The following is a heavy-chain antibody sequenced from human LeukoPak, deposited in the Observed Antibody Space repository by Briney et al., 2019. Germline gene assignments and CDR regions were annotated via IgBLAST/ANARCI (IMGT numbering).Heavy chain of an antibody. V-gene: IGHV3-23*01. CDR3: AKPRTTGLGWAQFDY. Sequence: PGGYLRLSCAASGFTFSSFAMTWVRQAPGKGLEWVSGFDGNGPNTYYADSVKGRWTISRDNSRNTLYLEMNSLRPEDTAIYYCAKPRTTGLGWAQFDYWGQGSLVTVSS. CDR1: GFTFSSFA. J-gene: IGHJ4*02. CDR2: FDGNGPNT. D-gene: IGHD2-8*02.